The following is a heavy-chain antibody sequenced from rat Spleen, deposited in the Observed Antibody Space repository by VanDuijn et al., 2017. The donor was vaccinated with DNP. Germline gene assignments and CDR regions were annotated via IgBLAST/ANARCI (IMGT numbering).Heavy chain of an antibody. CDR1: GFIFNDNW. Sequence: EVKFVESGGGLVQPGRSLKLSCAASGFIFNDNWMGWVRQAPGKGLEWIGEINKDSSTIVYTPSLRDKFTISRDNAQNTLYLQMSKLGSEDTALYYCTKGPNYGGWSDYFDYWGQGVMVTVSS. CDR3: TKGPNYGGWSDYFDY. D-gene: IGHD1-11*01. CDR2: INKDSSTI. V-gene: IGHV4-2*01. J-gene: IGHJ2*01.